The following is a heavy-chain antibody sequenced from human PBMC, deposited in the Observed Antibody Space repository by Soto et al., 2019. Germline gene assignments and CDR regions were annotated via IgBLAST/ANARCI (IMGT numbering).Heavy chain of an antibody. CDR3: ARAPCTNGVCYRGAFDY. Sequence: ASETLSLTCAVYGGSFSGYYWSWIRQPPGKGLEWIGEINHSGSTNYNPSLKSRVTISVDTSKNQFSLKLSSVTAADTAVYYCARAPCTNGVCYRGAFDYWGQGTLVTVSS. J-gene: IGHJ4*02. CDR2: INHSGST. CDR1: GGSFSGYY. V-gene: IGHV4-34*01. D-gene: IGHD2-8*01.